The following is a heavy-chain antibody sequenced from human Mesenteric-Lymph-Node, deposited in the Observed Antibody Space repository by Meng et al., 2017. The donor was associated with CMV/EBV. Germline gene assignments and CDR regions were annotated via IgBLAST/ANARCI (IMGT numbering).Heavy chain of an antibody. CDR2: IYYSGST. V-gene: IGHV4-38-2*02. CDR3: ARVRGNYGAYGYYYYYPMDV. CDR1: GYSISSGYY. D-gene: IGHD4-17*01. Sequence: SETLSLTCTVSGYSISSGYYWGWIRQPPGKGLEWIGSIYYSGSTYYNPSLKSRVTISVDTSKNQFSLKLSSVTAADTAVYYCARVRGNYGAYGYYYYYPMDVWGQGTTVTVSS. J-gene: IGHJ6*02.